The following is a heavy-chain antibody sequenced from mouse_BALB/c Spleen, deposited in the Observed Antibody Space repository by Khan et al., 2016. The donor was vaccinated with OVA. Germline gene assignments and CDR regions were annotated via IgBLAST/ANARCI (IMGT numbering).Heavy chain of an antibody. D-gene: IGHD1-1*01. Sequence: EVQLVESGGDLVKPGGSLKLSRATSGFTFSTYGMSWVRQTPDKRLEWVAAISSGGSYTYYPGSVKGRFTISRDNANNTLYLQMSSLKSEDTAIYYCTRLAYYYNSEGFAYWGQGTLVTVSA. V-gene: IGHV5-6*01. CDR3: TRLAYYYNSEGFAY. J-gene: IGHJ3*01. CDR1: GFTFSTYG. CDR2: ISSGGSYT.